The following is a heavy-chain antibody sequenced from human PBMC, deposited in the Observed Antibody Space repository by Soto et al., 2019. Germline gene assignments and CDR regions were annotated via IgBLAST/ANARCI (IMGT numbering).Heavy chain of an antibody. CDR3: ARVGYDILTGYPYFDY. CDR2: ISSSGSTI. V-gene: IGHV3-48*03. CDR1: GFTFSSYE. Sequence: PGGSLRLSCAASGFTFSSYEMNWVRQAPGKGLEWVSYISSSGSTIYYADSVKGRFTISRDNAKNSLYLQMNSLRAEDTAVYYCARVGYDILTGYPYFDYWGPGTLVTVSS. J-gene: IGHJ4*02. D-gene: IGHD3-9*01.